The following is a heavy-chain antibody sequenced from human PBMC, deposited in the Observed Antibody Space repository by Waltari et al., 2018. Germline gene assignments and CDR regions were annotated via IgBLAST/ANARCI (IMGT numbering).Heavy chain of an antibody. D-gene: IGHD1-20*01. CDR3: ARGPPYNWNPRGYFDY. J-gene: IGHJ4*02. CDR1: GFTFSSYA. V-gene: IGHV3-30-3*01. CDR2: ISNDGSNK. Sequence: QVQLVESGGGVVQPGRSLRLSCAASGFTFSSYAMHWVRQAPGKGLEWVTVISNDGSNKYYADSVKGRFTISRDNSKNTLYLQMNSLRAEDTAVYYCARGPPYNWNPRGYFDYWGQGTLVTVSS.